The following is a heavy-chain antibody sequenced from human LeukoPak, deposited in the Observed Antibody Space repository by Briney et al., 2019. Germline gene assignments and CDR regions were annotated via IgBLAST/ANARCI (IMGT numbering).Heavy chain of an antibody. Sequence: GGSLRLSCAASGFTFRSYAMSWIRQAPGKGLEWVSYISSSGSTIDYADSVKGRFTISRDNAKNSLYLQMNSLRAEDTAVYYCARFRLTVTTYAHLDYWGQGTLVTVSS. CDR3: ARFRLTVTTYAHLDY. J-gene: IGHJ4*02. CDR1: GFTFRSYA. D-gene: IGHD4-17*01. CDR2: ISSSGSTI. V-gene: IGHV3-11*01.